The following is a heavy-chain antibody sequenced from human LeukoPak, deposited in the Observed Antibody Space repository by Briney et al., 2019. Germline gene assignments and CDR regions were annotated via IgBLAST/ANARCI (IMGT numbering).Heavy chain of an antibody. D-gene: IGHD3-10*01. CDR1: GGSISNYY. J-gene: IGHJ4*02. CDR3: ARIGITVVRGGKYYFDY. CDR2: IYYSGAT. Sequence: PSETLSLTCTVSGGSISNYYWSWIRQPPGKGLEWIGQIYYSGATKYNPSLKSRITISVDTSKNQFSLMLSSVTAADTAVYYCARIGITVVRGGKYYFDYWGQGTLVTVSS. V-gene: IGHV4-59*08.